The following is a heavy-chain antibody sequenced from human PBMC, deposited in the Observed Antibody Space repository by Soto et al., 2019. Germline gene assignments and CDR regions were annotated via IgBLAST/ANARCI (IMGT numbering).Heavy chain of an antibody. CDR2: IYSGGST. J-gene: IGHJ6*02. V-gene: IGHV3-53*04. D-gene: IGHD4-17*01. CDR3: ARGDYGDYGYGMDV. Sequence: EVQLVESGGGLVQPGGSLRLSCAASGFTVSSNYMSWVRQAPGKGLEWVSVIYSGGSTYYADSVKGRFTISRHNSKNRLYLQMNSLRAEDTAVYYCARGDYGDYGYGMDVWGQGTTVTVSS. CDR1: GFTVSSNY.